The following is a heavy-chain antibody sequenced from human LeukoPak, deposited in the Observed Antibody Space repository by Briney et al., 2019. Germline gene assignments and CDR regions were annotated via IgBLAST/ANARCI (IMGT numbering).Heavy chain of an antibody. CDR2: ISGGGETA. V-gene: IGHV3-23*01. D-gene: IGHD3-22*01. CDR3: PRKYDASGYFDY. J-gene: IGHJ4*02. CDR1: GFDFSAYA. Sequence: GGSLRLSCVASGFDFSAYAMSWVRQAPGKGLEWVSAISGGGETAYYADSGKGRFTISRDNSKNTLYLQMNSLRAEDTAVYYCPRKYDASGYFDYWGRGALVTVSS.